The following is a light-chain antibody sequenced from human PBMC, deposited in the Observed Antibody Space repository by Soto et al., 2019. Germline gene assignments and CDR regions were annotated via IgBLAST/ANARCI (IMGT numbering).Light chain of an antibody. CDR1: QSVLYSPNNKNY. CDR2: WAS. V-gene: IGKV4-1*01. J-gene: IGKJ1*01. CDR3: LQYYTFPRT. Sequence: DIVMTQSPDSLAVSLGERATINCKSSQSVLYSPNNKNYLAWYQQKPGQPPKLLIYWASIRESGVPDRFSGSGAWTDFTLTISSLQAEDVAVYFCLQYYTFPRTFGQGTTVEVK.